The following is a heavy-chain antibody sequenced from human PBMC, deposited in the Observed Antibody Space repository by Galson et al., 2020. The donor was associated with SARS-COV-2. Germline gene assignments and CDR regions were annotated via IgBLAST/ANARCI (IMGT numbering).Heavy chain of an antibody. CDR3: ARDFFWSGYYASSYYYGMDV. V-gene: IGHV3-30*04. CDR2: ISYDGSNK. Sequence: GGSLRLSCAASGFTFSSYAMHWVRQAPGKGLEWVAVISYDGSNKYYADSVKGRFTISRDNSKNTLYLQMNSLRAEDTAVYYCARDFFWSGYYASSYYYGMDVWGQGTTVTVSS. J-gene: IGHJ6*02. CDR1: GFTFSSYA. D-gene: IGHD3-3*01.